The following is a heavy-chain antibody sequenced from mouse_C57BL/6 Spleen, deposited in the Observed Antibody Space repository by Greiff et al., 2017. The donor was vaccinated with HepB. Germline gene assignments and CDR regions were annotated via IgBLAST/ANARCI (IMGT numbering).Heavy chain of an antibody. V-gene: IGHV1-50*01. CDR1: GYTFTSYW. J-gene: IGHJ3*01. Sequence: QVQLQQPGAELVKPGASVKLSCKASGYTFTSYWMQWVKQRPGRGLEWIGEIDPSDSYTNYNQKFKGKATLTVDTSSSTAYMQLSSLTSEDSAVYYCARLGYDYDWVFAYWGQGTLVTVSA. CDR2: IDPSDSYT. D-gene: IGHD2-4*01. CDR3: ARLGYDYDWVFAY.